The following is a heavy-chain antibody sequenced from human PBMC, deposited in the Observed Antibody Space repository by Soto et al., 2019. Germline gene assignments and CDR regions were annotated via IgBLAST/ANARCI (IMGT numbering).Heavy chain of an antibody. V-gene: IGHV4-4*02. D-gene: IGHD2-8*01. CDR3: VHHGGVPYYHDF. CDR1: GGSLSSSSW. Sequence: SETLSLTCAVSGGSLSSSSWWSGVRQPPGKTLEWLEEIFYSGSTKYNPSLNSRVTISADQSKNDFSLRLSSVTAAATAVYYCVHHGGVPYYHDFWGQGMLVTVSS. J-gene: IGHJ4*02. CDR2: IFYSGST.